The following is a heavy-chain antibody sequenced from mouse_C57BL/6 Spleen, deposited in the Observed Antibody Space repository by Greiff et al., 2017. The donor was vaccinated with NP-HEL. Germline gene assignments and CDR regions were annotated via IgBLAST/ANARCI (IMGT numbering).Heavy chain of an antibody. CDR3: AREGLTTVVAFDY. CDR2: INPSSGYT. D-gene: IGHD1-1*01. Sequence: VQLQQSGAELARPGASVKMSCKASGYTFTSYTMHWVKQRPGQGLEWIGYINPSSGYTKYNQKFKYKATLTADKSSSTAYMQLSSLTSEDSAVYDCAREGLTTVVAFDYWGQGTTLTDAS. CDR1: GYTFTSYT. V-gene: IGHV1-4*01. J-gene: IGHJ2*01.